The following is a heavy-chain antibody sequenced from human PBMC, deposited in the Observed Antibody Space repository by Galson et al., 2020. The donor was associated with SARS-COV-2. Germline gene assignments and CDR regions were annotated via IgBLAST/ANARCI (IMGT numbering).Heavy chain of an antibody. J-gene: IGHJ4*02. D-gene: IGHD4-17*01. CDR2: VYHTGST. CDR3: ARDGFDYGGSTDS. Sequence: SETLSLTCTVSGYSISSGYYWGWIRQPPGKGLEWIGNVYHTGSTYYNPSLKSRVTISVDTSKNQFSLKLTSVTAADTAVYYCARDGFDYGGSTDSWGQGTLVTVSS. V-gene: IGHV4-38-2*02. CDR1: GYSISSGYY.